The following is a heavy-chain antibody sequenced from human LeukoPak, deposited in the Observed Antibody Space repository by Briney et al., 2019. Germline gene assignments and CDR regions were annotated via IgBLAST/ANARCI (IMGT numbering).Heavy chain of an antibody. J-gene: IGHJ4*02. D-gene: IGHD3-22*01. CDR3: ARAPLYYYDSSGYLAY. CDR2: IYYSGST. CDR1: GGSISSSSYY. Sequence: PSETLSLTCTVSGGSISSSSYYWGWIRQPPGKGLEWIGSIYYSGSTYYNPSLKSRVTISVDTSKNQFSLKLSSVTAADTAVYYCARAPLYYYDSSGYLAYWGQGTLVTVSS. V-gene: IGHV4-39*01.